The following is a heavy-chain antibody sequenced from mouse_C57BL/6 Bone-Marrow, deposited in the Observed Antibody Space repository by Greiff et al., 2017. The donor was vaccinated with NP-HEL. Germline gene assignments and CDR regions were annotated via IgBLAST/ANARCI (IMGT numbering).Heavy chain of an antibody. Sequence: EVQLVESGDGLVKPGGSLKLSCAASGFTFSSYSMSWVRQTPEQGLEWVGYISSGGDYIYYADTLKGRFTISTDNARNTLYLQMSSLKSEDTAMYYCTRDLGSWYFDVWGTGTTVTVSS. CDR2: ISSGGDYI. CDR3: TRDLGSWYFDV. V-gene: IGHV5-9-1*02. D-gene: IGHD4-1*01. CDR1: GFTFSSYS. J-gene: IGHJ1*03.